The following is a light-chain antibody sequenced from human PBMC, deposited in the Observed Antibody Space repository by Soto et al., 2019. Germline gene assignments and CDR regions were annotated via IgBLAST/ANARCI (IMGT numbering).Light chain of an antibody. CDR2: RNN. CDR3: QSYDSRLSGPV. J-gene: IGLJ2*01. CDR1: SSNIGAGYD. Sequence: QSVLTQAPSVSGAPGQRVTISCTGSSSNIGAGYDVHWYQRLPGTAPKLLIYRNNDRPSGVPDRFSGSKSGTSASLAITGLQAEDEADYYCQSYDSRLSGPVFGGGTKLTVL. V-gene: IGLV1-40*01.